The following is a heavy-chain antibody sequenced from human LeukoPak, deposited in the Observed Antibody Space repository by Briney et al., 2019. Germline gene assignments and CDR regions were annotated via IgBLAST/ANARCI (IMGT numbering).Heavy chain of an antibody. J-gene: IGHJ6*02. CDR3: ANGLAVVPAAMVNYYYGMDV. CDR2: ISGSGGST. V-gene: IGHV3-23*01. D-gene: IGHD2-2*01. Sequence: GGSLRLSCAASGFTFSSYAMSWVRQAPGKGLEWVSAISGSGGSTYYADSVKGRFTISRNNSKNTLYLQMNSLRAEDTAVYYCANGLAVVPAAMVNYYYGMDVWGQGTTVTVSS. CDR1: GFTFSSYA.